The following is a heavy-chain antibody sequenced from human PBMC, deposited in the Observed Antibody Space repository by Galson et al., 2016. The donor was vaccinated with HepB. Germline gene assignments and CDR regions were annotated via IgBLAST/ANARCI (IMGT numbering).Heavy chain of an antibody. CDR1: AGFNFNHAW. J-gene: IGHJ4*02. D-gene: IGHD3-16*02. Sequence: SLRLSCAAAAGFNFNHAWMNWVRQAPGKGPEWVARILSKKDGGTADYTASVKDRFIISRDDSEKKLYLQMNSLKIEDTAVYYCADFYHWGSYPPWGQGTLVTVSS. V-gene: IGHV3-15*07. CDR3: ADFYHWGSYPP. CDR2: ILSKKDGGTA.